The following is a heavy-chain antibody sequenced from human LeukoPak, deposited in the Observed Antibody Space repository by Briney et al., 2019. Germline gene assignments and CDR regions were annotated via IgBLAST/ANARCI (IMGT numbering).Heavy chain of an antibody. Sequence: SETLSLTCTVSGGSLSPYYWTWIRQPPGKGLEWIGYIYHTGTARYNPSLNSRVTISVETSKNQFSLRLNSVTAADTAIYYCARLDSGDHGNIPHWGQGTLVTVSS. V-gene: IGHV4-59*08. J-gene: IGHJ1*01. CDR1: GGSLSPYY. D-gene: IGHD1-26*01. CDR3: ARLDSGDHGNIPH. CDR2: IYHTGTA.